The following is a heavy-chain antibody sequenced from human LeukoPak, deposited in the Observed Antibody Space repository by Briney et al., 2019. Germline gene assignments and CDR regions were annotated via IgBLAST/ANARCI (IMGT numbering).Heavy chain of an antibody. V-gene: IGHV4-4*02. J-gene: IGHJ3*02. D-gene: IGHD2-2*02. CDR2: IYHSGST. CDR1: GGSISSSNW. CDR3: ARYGDCSSTSCYTDAFDI. Sequence: SETLSLTCAISGGSISSSNWWSWVRQPPGKGLEWIGEIYHSGSTNYNPSLKSRVTISVDKSKNQFSLKLSSVTAADTAVYYCARYGDCSSTSCYTDAFDIWGQGTMVTVSS.